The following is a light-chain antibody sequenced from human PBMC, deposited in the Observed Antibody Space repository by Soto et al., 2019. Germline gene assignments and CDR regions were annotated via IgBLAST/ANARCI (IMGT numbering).Light chain of an antibody. V-gene: IGKV3-20*01. J-gene: IGKJ2*01. Sequence: EIVLTQSPGTLSLSPGERATLSCRASQSVSSSYLGWYQQKPGQAPRLLIYGASNRATGIPDRFSGSGSGTDFTLTISRLEAEDFAVYYCQQYGISPSTFGQGTKLEIK. CDR1: QSVSSSY. CDR2: GAS. CDR3: QQYGISPST.